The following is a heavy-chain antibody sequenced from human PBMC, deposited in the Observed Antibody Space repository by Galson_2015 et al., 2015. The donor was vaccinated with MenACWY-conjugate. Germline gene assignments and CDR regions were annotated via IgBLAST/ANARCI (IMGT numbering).Heavy chain of an antibody. CDR2: ISSRGGDT. Sequence: SLRLSCAASKFTFNTWVRQAPGQGLEWVSSISSRGGDTYYADSVTGRFTISRDTSKNTLYLEMNSLRAEDTALYFCARDRPGVAVPGRSPDWDSWGQGTLVTVSS. V-gene: IGHV3-23*01. D-gene: IGHD6-19*01. CDR3: ARDRPGVAVPGRSPDWDS. J-gene: IGHJ4*02. CDR1: KFTFNT.